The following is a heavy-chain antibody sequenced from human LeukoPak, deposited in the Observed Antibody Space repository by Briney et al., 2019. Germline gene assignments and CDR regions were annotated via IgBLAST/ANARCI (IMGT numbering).Heavy chain of an antibody. Sequence: GGSLRLSCAASGFTFSSYWMNWARQAPGKGLEWVASINHNGNVNYYVDSVKGRFTISRDNAKNSLYLQMSNVRAEDTAVYFCARGGGLDVWGQGATVTVSS. CDR2: INHNGNVN. CDR1: GFTFSSYW. V-gene: IGHV3-7*03. CDR3: ARGGGLDV. D-gene: IGHD3-16*01. J-gene: IGHJ6*02.